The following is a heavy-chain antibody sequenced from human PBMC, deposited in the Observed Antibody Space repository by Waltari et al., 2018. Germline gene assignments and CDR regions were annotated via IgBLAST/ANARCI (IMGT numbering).Heavy chain of an antibody. CDR3: ARGYDSSGYFDY. Sequence: QVQLVESGGGVVQPGRSVRLSCAASGFTFSSYGMHGVRQAPGKGLEWVAVIWYDGSNKYYADSVKGRFTISRDNSKNTLYLQMNSLRAEDTAVYYCARGYDSSGYFDYWGQGTLVTVSS. D-gene: IGHD3-22*01. CDR1: GFTFSSYG. CDR2: IWYDGSNK. J-gene: IGHJ4*02. V-gene: IGHV3-33*01.